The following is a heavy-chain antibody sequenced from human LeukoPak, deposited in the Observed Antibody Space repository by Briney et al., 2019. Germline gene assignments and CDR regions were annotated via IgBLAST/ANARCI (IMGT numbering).Heavy chain of an antibody. CDR3: ARDRGYSSGREGFDP. D-gene: IGHD6-19*01. CDR1: GGTLSSYA. CDR2: IIPILGIA. Sequence: ASVKVSCKASGGTLSSYAISWVRQAPGQGLEWMGRIIPILGIANYAQKFQGRVTITADKSTSTAYMELSSLRSEDAAVYYCARDRGYSSGREGFDPWGQGTLVTVSS. J-gene: IGHJ5*02. V-gene: IGHV1-69*04.